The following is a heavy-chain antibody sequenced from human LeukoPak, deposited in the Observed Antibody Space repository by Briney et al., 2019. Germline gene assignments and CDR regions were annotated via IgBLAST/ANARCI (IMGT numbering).Heavy chain of an antibody. CDR2: IYYTGSI. CDR3: GRHNLHALGSSY. V-gene: IGHV4-39*01. Sequence: SETLSLTCTVSGGSISSGSYFWGWIRQPPGEGLEWIGSIYYTGSIYYNPSLKSRVIISADTSKNQVSLKLTSVTAADTAVYYCGRHNLHALGSSYWGQGVQVTVSS. J-gene: IGHJ4*02. CDR1: GGSISSGSYF. D-gene: IGHD3-16*01.